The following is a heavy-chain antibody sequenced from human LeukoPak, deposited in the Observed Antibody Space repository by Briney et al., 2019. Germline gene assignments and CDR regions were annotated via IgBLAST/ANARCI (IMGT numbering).Heavy chain of an antibody. CDR3: ARREGSSGYY. V-gene: IGHV4-34*01. Sequence: QTSETLSLTCAVYGGSFSGYYWSWTRQPPGKGLEWIGEINHSGSTNYNPSLKSRVTISVDTSKNQFSLKLSSVTAADTAVYYCARREGSSGYYWGQGTLVTVSS. CDR1: GGSFSGYY. J-gene: IGHJ4*02. CDR2: INHSGST. D-gene: IGHD3-22*01.